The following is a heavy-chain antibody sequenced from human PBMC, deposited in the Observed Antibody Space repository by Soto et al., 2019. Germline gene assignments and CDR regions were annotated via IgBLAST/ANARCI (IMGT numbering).Heavy chain of an antibody. D-gene: IGHD1-26*01. CDR3: ARGGCNVGATGLSDY. CDR1: GGSFSGYY. CDR2: ITHSGST. J-gene: IGHJ4*02. V-gene: IGHV4-34*01. Sequence: QVQLQQWGAGLLKPSETLSLTCAVYGGSFSGYYCSWIRQPPGKGLEWIGEITHSGSTNYNPSLKGRVTISVDTSTNQFSLKLSSVTASDTAVYYCARGGCNVGATGLSDYWGQGTLVTVSS.